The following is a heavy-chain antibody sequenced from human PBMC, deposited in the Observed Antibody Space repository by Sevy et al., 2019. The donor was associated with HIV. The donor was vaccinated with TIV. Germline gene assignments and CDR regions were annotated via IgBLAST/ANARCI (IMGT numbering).Heavy chain of an antibody. CDR1: GGSFSGYY. V-gene: IGHV4-34*01. CDR2: INHSGST. Sequence: SETLSLTCAVYGGSFSGYYWSWIRQPPGKGLEWIGEINHSGSTNYNPSLKSRVTISGDTSKNQFSVKLSSVTAADTAVYYCARHCSSTSCSHAFDIWGQGTMVTVSS. CDR3: ARHCSSTSCSHAFDI. D-gene: IGHD2-2*01. J-gene: IGHJ3*02.